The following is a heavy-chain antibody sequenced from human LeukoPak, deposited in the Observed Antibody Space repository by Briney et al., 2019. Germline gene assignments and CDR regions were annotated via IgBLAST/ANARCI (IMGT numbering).Heavy chain of an antibody. CDR3: ARGLSDVY. Sequence: LRLSCAASGFTFSYYGMHWVRQPPGEGLEWIGEINHSGSTNYNPSLKSRVTISIDTSKNQFSLILSSVTAADTAVYYCARGLSDVYWGQGTLVTVSP. V-gene: IGHV4-34*01. J-gene: IGHJ4*02. CDR1: GFTFSYYG. CDR2: INHSGST.